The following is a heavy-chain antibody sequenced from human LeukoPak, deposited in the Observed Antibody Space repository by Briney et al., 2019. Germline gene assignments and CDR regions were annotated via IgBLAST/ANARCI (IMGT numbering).Heavy chain of an antibody. CDR3: ARDGKIVVVVAATRYFDY. CDR1: GFTFSSYA. V-gene: IGHV3-30*04. D-gene: IGHD2-15*01. Sequence: GGSLRLSCAASGFTFSSYAMHWVRQAPGKGLEWVAVISYDGSNKYYADSVKGRFTISRDNSKNTLYLQMNSLRAEDTAVYYCARDGKIVVVVAATRYFDYWGQGTLVTVSS. CDR2: ISYDGSNK. J-gene: IGHJ4*02.